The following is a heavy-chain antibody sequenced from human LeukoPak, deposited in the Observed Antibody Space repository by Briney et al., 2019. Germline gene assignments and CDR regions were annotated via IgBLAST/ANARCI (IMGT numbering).Heavy chain of an antibody. CDR1: GFTFSSYA. J-gene: IGHJ4*02. V-gene: IGHV3-23*01. CDR2: ISGSGGST. D-gene: IGHD3-10*01. CDR3: ARHFGSGTYYNYFVY. Sequence: GGSLRLSCAASGFTFSSYAMSWVRQAPGKGLEWVSAISGSGGSTYYADSLRGRFTISRDNSKNTLFLQMNSLRAEDTAVYYCARHFGSGTYYNYFVYWGQGTLVSVSS.